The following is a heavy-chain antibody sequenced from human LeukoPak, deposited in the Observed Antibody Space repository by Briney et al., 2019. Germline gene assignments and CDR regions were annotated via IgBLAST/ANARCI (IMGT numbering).Heavy chain of an antibody. Sequence: GGSLRLSCAASGFTFSSYSMNWVRQAPGKGLEWVAYISSTTRTIHYADSAEGRFAISRDNAKNSLYLQMNSLRAEDTALYYCTRDGGGHLGEWNYYYYMDVWGKGTTVTVSS. D-gene: IGHD3-10*01. CDR3: TRDGGGHLGEWNYYYYMDV. V-gene: IGHV3-48*04. CDR1: GFTFSSYS. CDR2: ISSTTRTI. J-gene: IGHJ6*03.